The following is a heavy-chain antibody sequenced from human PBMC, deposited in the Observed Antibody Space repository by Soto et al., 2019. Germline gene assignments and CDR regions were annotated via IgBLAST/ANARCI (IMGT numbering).Heavy chain of an antibody. D-gene: IGHD4-17*01. CDR1: GFTFGDYA. CDR2: IRSKAYGGTT. CDR3: ARDEGTVTKDAFDI. Sequence: RRLSCTASGFTFGDYAMSWVRQAPGKGLEWVGFIRSKAYGGTTEYAASVKGRFTISRDDSKSIAYLQMNSLKTEDTAVYYCARDEGTVTKDAFDIWGQGTMVTVSS. V-gene: IGHV3-49*04. J-gene: IGHJ3*02.